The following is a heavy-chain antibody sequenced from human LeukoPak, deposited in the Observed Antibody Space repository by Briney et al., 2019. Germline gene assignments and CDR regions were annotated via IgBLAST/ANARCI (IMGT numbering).Heavy chain of an antibody. CDR2: ITGSGGST. D-gene: IGHD1-1*01. CDR1: GFTFSTYG. J-gene: IGHJ4*02. CDR3: ARDQLGAVLYFDY. Sequence: GGSLRLSCGASGFTFSTYGMSWVRQAPGKGLEWVSVITGSGGSTYYADSVKGRFTISRDNSKNTLYLQINSLRVEDTAVYYCARDQLGAVLYFDYWGQGTLVTVSS. V-gene: IGHV3-23*01.